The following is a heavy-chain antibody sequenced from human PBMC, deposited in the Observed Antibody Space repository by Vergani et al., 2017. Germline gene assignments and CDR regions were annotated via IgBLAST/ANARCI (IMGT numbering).Heavy chain of an antibody. Sequence: QVQLVQSGAEVKKPGSSVKVSCKASGGTFSSYAISWVRQAPGQGLEWMGRIIPILGIANYAQKFQGRVTITADKSTSTAYMKLSSVTAADTAVYYCARRLGRWLQQYYFDYWGQGTLVTVSS. J-gene: IGHJ4*02. V-gene: IGHV1-69*04. D-gene: IGHD5-24*01. CDR1: GGTFSSYA. CDR3: ARRLGRWLQQYYFDY. CDR2: IIPILGIA.